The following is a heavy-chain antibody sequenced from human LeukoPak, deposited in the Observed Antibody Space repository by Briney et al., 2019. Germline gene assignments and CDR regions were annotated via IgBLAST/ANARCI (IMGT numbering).Heavy chain of an antibody. V-gene: IGHV3-7*01. CDR1: GFPFSSYW. Sequence: PGGSLRLSCAASGFPFSSYWMSWVRQAPGKGLEWVANIKQDGSDKYYVDSVKGRLTISRDNPKNSLYLQVNSLRADDTAVYYCARLTGTTGFDYWGQGTLVTVSS. D-gene: IGHD1-1*01. J-gene: IGHJ4*02. CDR2: IKQDGSDK. CDR3: ARLTGTTGFDY.